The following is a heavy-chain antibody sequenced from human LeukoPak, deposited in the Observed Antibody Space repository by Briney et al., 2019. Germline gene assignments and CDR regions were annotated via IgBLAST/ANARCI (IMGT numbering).Heavy chain of an antibody. J-gene: IGHJ4*02. CDR2: IYHSGST. Sequence: PGGSLRLSCAASGFTFSSYWMTWVRQPPGKGLEWIGSIYHSGSTYYNPSLKSRVTISVDTSKNQFSLKLSSVTAADTAVYYCARRHMVRGYYFDYWGQGTLVTVSS. V-gene: IGHV4-38-2*01. CDR1: GFTFSSYW. D-gene: IGHD3-10*01. CDR3: ARRHMVRGYYFDY.